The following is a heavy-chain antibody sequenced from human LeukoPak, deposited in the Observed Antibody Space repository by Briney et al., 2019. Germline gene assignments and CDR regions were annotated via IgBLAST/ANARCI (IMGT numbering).Heavy chain of an antibody. J-gene: IGHJ4*02. D-gene: IGHD3-10*01. CDR2: IKEDGSEK. Sequence: GGSLRLSCAAASGFIFTNNWMTWVRQAPGQGLEWVANIKEDGSEKYYVDSVKGRFTISRDSAKDSVYLQMNSLRAEDTAVYYCARGEYGSGSYHIDYWGQGTLVTVSS. CDR3: ARGEYGSGSYHIDY. V-gene: IGHV3-7*01. CDR1: GFIFTNNW.